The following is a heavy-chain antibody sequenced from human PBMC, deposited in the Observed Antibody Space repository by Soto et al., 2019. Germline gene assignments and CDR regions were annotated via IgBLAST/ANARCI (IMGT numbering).Heavy chain of an antibody. V-gene: IGHV3-30-3*01. CDR2: ISYDGSNK. D-gene: IGHD2-2*01. J-gene: IGHJ4*02. Sequence: GGSLRLSCAASGFTFSSYAMNRVRQAPGKGLEWVALISYDGSNKYYADSVKGRFTISRDSSKNTLYLQMNSLRAADTAVYYCGRCSSTSCHLGSDHWGQGTLVTVSS. CDR1: GFTFSSYA. CDR3: GRCSSTSCHLGSDH.